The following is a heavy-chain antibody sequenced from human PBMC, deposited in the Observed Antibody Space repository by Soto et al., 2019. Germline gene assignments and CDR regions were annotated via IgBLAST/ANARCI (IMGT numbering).Heavy chain of an antibody. CDR1: GFTFRNYA. Sequence: EVQVLESGGGLVQPGGSLRLSCEASGFTFRNYAINWVRQAPGKGREWVSGISGSGADTYYAQSLRGRFTISRDNSQNTVYLQMNSLSDEDTAVYYCARNWQGDSWGQGTLVTVSS. V-gene: IGHV3-23*01. J-gene: IGHJ4*02. CDR2: ISGSGADT. CDR3: ARNWQGDS.